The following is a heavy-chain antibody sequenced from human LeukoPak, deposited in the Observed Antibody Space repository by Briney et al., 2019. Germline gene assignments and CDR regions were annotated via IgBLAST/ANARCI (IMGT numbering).Heavy chain of an antibody. CDR2: ISSSSTYI. V-gene: IGHV3-21*01. J-gene: IGHJ4*02. CDR3: ARVGRIFPFDY. Sequence: GGSLRLSCAASGFTFSDYAMAWVRQAPGKGLEWVSSISSSSTYIYYADSLQGRFTISRDNAKNSLYLQMNSLRAEDTAVYYCARVGRIFPFDYWGQGTLVTVSS. CDR1: GFTFSDYA. D-gene: IGHD3-3*01.